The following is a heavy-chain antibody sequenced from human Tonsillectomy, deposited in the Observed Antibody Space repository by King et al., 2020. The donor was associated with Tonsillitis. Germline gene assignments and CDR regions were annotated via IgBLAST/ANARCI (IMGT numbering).Heavy chain of an antibody. J-gene: IGHJ4*02. V-gene: IGHV3-23*04. CDR3: AKDEYNSGSIFALFDH. CDR2: ISGSGGST. Sequence: VQLVESGGGLVQPGGSLRLSCAASGFTFSNYAMSWVRQAPGKGLKWVSGISGSGGSTFYAESVEGRFTISRDNSKNTLYLQMNSLRAEDTAVYYCAKDEYNSGSIFALFDHWGQGTLVTVSS. D-gene: IGHD3-22*01. CDR1: GFTFSNYA.